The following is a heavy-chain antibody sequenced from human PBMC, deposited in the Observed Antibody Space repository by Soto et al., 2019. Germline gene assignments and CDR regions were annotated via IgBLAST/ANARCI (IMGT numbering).Heavy chain of an antibody. V-gene: IGHV3-11*06. CDR3: ARWARGYEAAFDI. J-gene: IGHJ3*02. CDR1: GFTFSDYY. CDR2: ITTLNMYT. D-gene: IGHD6-13*01. Sequence: QVQLVESGGGLVKPGGSLRLSCAASGFTFSDYYMSWIRQAPGKGLEWVSYITTLNMYTNYADSVKGRFTISRDNAKNSLYLQMNSLRAEDTAVYYCARWARGYEAAFDIWGQGTMVTVSS.